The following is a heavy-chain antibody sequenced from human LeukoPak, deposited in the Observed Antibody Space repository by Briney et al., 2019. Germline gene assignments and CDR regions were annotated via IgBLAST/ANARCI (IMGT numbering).Heavy chain of an antibody. CDR2: ISTYNGNT. CDR1: GYTFSDFG. D-gene: IGHD3-22*01. Sequence: ASVKVSCKASGYTFSDFGISWVRRAPGQGLEWMGWISTYNGNTNYAQKLQGRVAINTDTSTSTAYMELRSLRSDDTAVYYCARDCDRSGYYCYWGQGTLVTVSS. V-gene: IGHV1-18*01. J-gene: IGHJ4*02. CDR3: ARDCDRSGYYCY.